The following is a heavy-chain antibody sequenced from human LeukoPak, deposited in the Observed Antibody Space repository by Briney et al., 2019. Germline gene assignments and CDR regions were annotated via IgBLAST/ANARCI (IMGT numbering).Heavy chain of an antibody. V-gene: IGHV6-1*01. J-gene: IGHJ5*02. CDR2: TYYRSKWYN. CDR3: ARFTPQGYGWGGYNRFDP. Sequence: SQTLSLTCAISGDSVSSNSAAWNWIRQSPSRGLEWLGRTYYRSKWYNDYAVSVKSRITINPDTSKNQFSLQLTSVTAADTAVYYCARFTPQGYGWGGYNRFDPWGQGTLVTVSS. CDR1: GDSVSSNSAA. D-gene: IGHD3-16*01.